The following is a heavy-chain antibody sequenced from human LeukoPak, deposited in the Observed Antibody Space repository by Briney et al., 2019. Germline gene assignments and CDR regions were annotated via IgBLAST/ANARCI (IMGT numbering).Heavy chain of an antibody. CDR3: VKDRTMGRGVMLYYYYGMDV. CDR2: ISTNGGST. Sequence: GGSLRLSCSASGFTFSSYAMHWVRQAPGKGLEYVSAISTNGGSTYYADSVKGRFTISRDNSKNTLYLQMSSLRAEDTAVYYCVKDRTMGRGVMLYYYYGMDVWGKGTTVTVSS. J-gene: IGHJ6*04. D-gene: IGHD3-10*01. CDR1: GFTFSSYA. V-gene: IGHV3-64D*06.